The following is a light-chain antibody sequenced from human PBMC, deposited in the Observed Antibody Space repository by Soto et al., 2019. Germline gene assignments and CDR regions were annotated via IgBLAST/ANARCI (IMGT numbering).Light chain of an antibody. V-gene: IGKV1-16*01. CDR2: AAT. Sequence: DIQMTQSPSSLSASVGDRVTIGCRASQNINNYLAWFQQKPVKAPKSLIYAATNLQGGVPSRFSGTGSGTDFSLTISSLQPEDVAIYYCQQYERYPPSFGGGTKLDI. CDR3: QQYERYPPS. J-gene: IGKJ4*01. CDR1: QNINNY.